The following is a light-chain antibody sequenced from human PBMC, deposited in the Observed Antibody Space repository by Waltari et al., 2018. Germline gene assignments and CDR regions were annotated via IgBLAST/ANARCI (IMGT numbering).Light chain of an antibody. CDR2: DVT. CDR3: NSYSDSNSLVV. Sequence: QSVLTQPASVSGSPGQSLTISRTGSSSHVGSYNYDYWYQQHPGKPPKRLICDVTNRASGISNRFSGSKSGHIASLTISGLQADDEADYYCNSYSDSNSLVVFGGGTKLTVL. CDR1: SSHVGSYNY. J-gene: IGLJ2*01. V-gene: IGLV2-14*03.